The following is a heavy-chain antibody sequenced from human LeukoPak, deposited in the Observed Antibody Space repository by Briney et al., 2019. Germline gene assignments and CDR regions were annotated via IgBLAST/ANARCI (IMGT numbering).Heavy chain of an antibody. J-gene: IGHJ5*02. CDR2: FDPEDGET. D-gene: IGHD3-3*01. CDR1: GYTLIDLS. Sequence: ASVKVSCKVSGYTLIDLSMHWVRQAPGKGLEWMGGFDPEDGETVYAQKFQGRVTMTEDTSTDTAYMELSSLRSEDTAVYYCARGLAFWSGSQPSNWFDPWGQGTLVTVSS. CDR3: ARGLAFWSGSQPSNWFDP. V-gene: IGHV1-24*01.